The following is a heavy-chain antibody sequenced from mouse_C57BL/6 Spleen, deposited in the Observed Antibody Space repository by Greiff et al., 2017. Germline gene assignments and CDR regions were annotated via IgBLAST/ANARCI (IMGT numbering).Heavy chain of an antibody. CDR3: AREPYTRGGMDY. J-gene: IGHJ4*01. Sequence: EVKVVESGGGLVKPGGSLKLSCAASGFTFSSYAMSWVRQTPEKRLEWVATISDGGSYTYYPDNVKGRFTISRDNAKNNLYLQMSHLKSEDTAMYYCAREPYTRGGMDYWGQGTSVTVSS. CDR1: GFTFSSYA. D-gene: IGHD3-3*01. CDR2: ISDGGSYT. V-gene: IGHV5-4*01.